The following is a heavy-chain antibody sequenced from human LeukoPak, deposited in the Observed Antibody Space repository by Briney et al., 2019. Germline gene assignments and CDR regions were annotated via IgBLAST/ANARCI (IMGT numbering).Heavy chain of an antibody. J-gene: IGHJ4*02. V-gene: IGHV1-2*02. CDR1: GYTFTGYY. Sequence: ASVKVSCKASGYTFTGYYMHWVRQAPGQGLEWMGWINPNSGGTNYAQKFQGRVTMTRNTSISTAYMELSSLRSEDTAVYYCAREGDDYVDYWGQGTLVTVSS. D-gene: IGHD5-24*01. CDR2: INPNSGGT. CDR3: AREGDDYVDY.